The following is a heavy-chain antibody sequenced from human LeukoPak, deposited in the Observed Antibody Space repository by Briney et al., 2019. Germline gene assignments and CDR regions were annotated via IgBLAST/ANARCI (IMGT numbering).Heavy chain of an antibody. D-gene: IGHD2-15*01. CDR2: ITTSDGNT. CDR1: GFTFSSYT. CDR3: ARDRVVVVAATGEFDY. Sequence: PGGSLRLSCAASGFTFSSYTMSWVRQAPGKGLECVSTITTSDGNTYYADSVKGRFTVSRDNSKNTLFLQMNSLRAEDTAVYYCARDRVVVVAATGEFDYWGQGTLVTVSS. V-gene: IGHV3-23*01. J-gene: IGHJ4*02.